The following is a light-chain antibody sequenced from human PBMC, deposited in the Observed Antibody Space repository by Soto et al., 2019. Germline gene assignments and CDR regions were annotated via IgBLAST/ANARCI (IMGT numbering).Light chain of an antibody. CDR1: QSVSSRY. J-gene: IGKJ1*01. CDR3: QQYGSSPRT. CDR2: GAS. Sequence: EIVLTQSPGTLSLSPGERATLSCRASQSVSSRYLGWYQQKPGQAPWLLIYGASSRAAGIPDRFSGSGSGTHFTLTISRLEPEDFAVYYCQQYGSSPRTFGQGTKVEIK. V-gene: IGKV3-20*01.